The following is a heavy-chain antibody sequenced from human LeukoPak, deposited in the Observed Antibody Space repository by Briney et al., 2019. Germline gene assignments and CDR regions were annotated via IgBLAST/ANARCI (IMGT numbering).Heavy chain of an antibody. CDR1: GFTFSSYG. CDR3: AKGRDMVRGVSSPLYYFDY. V-gene: IGHV3-23*01. CDR2: ISGSGGST. J-gene: IGHJ4*02. Sequence: GGSLRLSCAASGFTFSSYGMSWVRQAPGKGLEWVSAISGSGGSTYYADSVKGRFTISRDNSKNTLYLQMNSLRAEDTAVYYCAKGRDMVRGVSSPLYYFDYWGQGTLVTVSS. D-gene: IGHD3-10*01.